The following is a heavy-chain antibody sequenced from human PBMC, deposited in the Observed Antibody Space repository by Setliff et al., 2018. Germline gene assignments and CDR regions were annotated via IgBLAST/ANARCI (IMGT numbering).Heavy chain of an antibody. CDR2: IYYRGDT. CDR3: ARTGTYRYFDY. V-gene: IGHV4-38-2*02. Sequence: SETLSLTCTVSGDSISDASIMAWIRQPPGKGLEWIGRIYYRGDTYYNASLKGRLTVSVDTAQNQFSLRLTSVTAADTAVYYCARTGTYRYFDYWGQGALVTVSS. CDR1: GDSISDASI. D-gene: IGHD1-1*01. J-gene: IGHJ4*02.